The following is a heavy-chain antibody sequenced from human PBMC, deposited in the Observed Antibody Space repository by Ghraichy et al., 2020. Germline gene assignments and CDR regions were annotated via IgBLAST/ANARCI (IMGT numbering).Heavy chain of an antibody. D-gene: IGHD3-22*01. CDR3: AKVMDSSGYYSPFDY. CDR1: GFTFSSYA. Sequence: GGSLRLSCAASGFTFSSYAMSWVRQAPGKGLEWVSAISGSGGSTYYADSVKGRFTISRDNSKNTLYLQMNSLRAEDTAVYYCAKVMDSSGYYSPFDYWGQGTLVTVSS. V-gene: IGHV3-23*01. CDR2: ISGSGGST. J-gene: IGHJ4*02.